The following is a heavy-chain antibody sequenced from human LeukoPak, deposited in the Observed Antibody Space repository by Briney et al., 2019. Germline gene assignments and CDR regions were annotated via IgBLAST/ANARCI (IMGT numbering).Heavy chain of an antibody. D-gene: IGHD4-17*01. CDR1: GFTFSSYG. CDR2: IWYDGSNK. CDR3: ARDPGIYGDYYFDY. Sequence: GGSLRLSCAASGFTFSSYGMRWVRQAPGKGLEWVAVIWYDGSNKYYADSVKGRFTISRDNSKNTLYLQMNSLRAEDTAVYYCARDPGIYGDYYFDYWGQGTLVTVSS. J-gene: IGHJ4*02. V-gene: IGHV3-33*01.